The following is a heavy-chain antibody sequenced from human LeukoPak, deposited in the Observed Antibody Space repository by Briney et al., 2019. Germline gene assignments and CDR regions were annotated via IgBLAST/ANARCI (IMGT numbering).Heavy chain of an antibody. CDR2: ISGSGGNT. Sequence: GGSLRLSCAASGFTFRRYGMSWVRQAPGKGLGWVSAISGSGGNTFYGDSVKGRFTISRDNSKNTLYLQMNSLRAEDTAVYYCARDRGTGYYYDSSGYDAFDIWGQGTMVTVSS. V-gene: IGHV3-23*01. CDR3: ARDRGTGYYYDSSGYDAFDI. D-gene: IGHD3-22*01. J-gene: IGHJ3*02. CDR1: GFTFRRYG.